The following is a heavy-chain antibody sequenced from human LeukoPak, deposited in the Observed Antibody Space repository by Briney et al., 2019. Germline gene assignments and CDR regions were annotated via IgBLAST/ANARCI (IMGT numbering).Heavy chain of an antibody. CDR3: AKAKGSSSGYYFDY. J-gene: IGHJ4*02. Sequence: PGGPLRLSCAASGFTFDDYAMHWVRQAPGKGLEWVSGISWNSGSIGYADSVKGRFTISRDNAKNSLYLQMNSLRAEDTALYYCAKAKGSSSGYYFDYWGQGTLVTVSS. D-gene: IGHD6-6*01. CDR1: GFTFDDYA. V-gene: IGHV3-9*01. CDR2: ISWNSGSI.